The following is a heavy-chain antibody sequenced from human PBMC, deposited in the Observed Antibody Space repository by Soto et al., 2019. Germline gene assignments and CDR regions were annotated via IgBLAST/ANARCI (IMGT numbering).Heavy chain of an antibody. CDR2: ISHSGST. J-gene: IGHJ4*02. D-gene: IGHD6-19*01. V-gene: IGHV4-30-2*01. CDR1: GGSTSSGGYS. Sequence: QLQLQESGSGLVKPSQTLSLTCAVSGGSTSSGGYSWSWLRQPPGKGLEWIGYISHSGSTYYNPSLKSRATXXVDTSKNQFSLRLSSVTAADTAVYYCARGGLLPDYWGQGTLVTVSS. CDR3: ARGGLLPDY.